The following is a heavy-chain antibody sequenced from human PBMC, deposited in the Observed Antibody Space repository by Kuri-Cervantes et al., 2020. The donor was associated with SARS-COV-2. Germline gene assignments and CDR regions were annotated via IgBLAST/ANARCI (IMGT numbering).Heavy chain of an antibody. CDR1: GGTFSSYA. J-gene: IGHJ4*02. CDR3: ARERDILTGYYSH. CDR2: IIPIFGTA. V-gene: IGHV1-69*13. Sequence: SVKVSCKASGGTFSSYAISWVRQAPGQGLEWMGGIIPIFGTANYAQKFQGRVTITAYESTSTAYMELRSLRSDDTAVYYCARERDILTGYYSHWGQGTLVTVSS. D-gene: IGHD3-9*01.